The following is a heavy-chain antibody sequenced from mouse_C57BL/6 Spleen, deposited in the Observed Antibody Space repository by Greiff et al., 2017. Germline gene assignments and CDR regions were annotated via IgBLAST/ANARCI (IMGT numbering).Heavy chain of an antibody. Sequence: EVKLMESGPELVKPGASVKISCKASGYSFTGYYMNWVKQSPEKSLEWIGEINPSTGGTTYNQKFKAKATLTVDKSSSTAYMQLKSLTSEDSAVYYCASHYPFAYWGQGTLVTVSA. CDR3: ASHYPFAY. V-gene: IGHV1-42*01. J-gene: IGHJ3*01. D-gene: IGHD5-5*01. CDR1: GYSFTGYY. CDR2: INPSTGGT.